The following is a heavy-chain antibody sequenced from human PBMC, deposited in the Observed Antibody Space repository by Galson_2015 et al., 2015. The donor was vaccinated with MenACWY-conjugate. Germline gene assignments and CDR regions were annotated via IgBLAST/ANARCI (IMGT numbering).Heavy chain of an antibody. J-gene: IGHJ4*02. Sequence: TLSLTCDVSGASISSSSNWWSWVRQPPGKGLEWIAEIYHDGSTNYDASLKRRLTISADKSKNQFSLKLTSVTAADTAVYYCAGGVSGKFHFDYWGQGALVTVSS. CDR2: IYHDGST. D-gene: IGHD1-26*01. CDR3: AGGVSGKFHFDY. V-gene: IGHV4-4*02. CDR1: GASISSSSNW.